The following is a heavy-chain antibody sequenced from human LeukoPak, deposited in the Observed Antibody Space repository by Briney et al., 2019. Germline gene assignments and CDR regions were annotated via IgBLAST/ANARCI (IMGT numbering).Heavy chain of an antibody. CDR1: GFTFSSYS. CDR2: ISSSSSYI. V-gene: IGHV3-21*04. CDR3: AKGGPIRCSSTSCGVDY. J-gene: IGHJ4*02. D-gene: IGHD2-2*01. Sequence: GGSLRLSCAASGFTFSSYSMNWVRQAPGKGLEWVSSISSSSSYIYYADSVKGRFTISRDNAKNSLYLQMNSLRAEDTAVYYCAKGGPIRCSSTSCGVDYWGQGTLVTVSS.